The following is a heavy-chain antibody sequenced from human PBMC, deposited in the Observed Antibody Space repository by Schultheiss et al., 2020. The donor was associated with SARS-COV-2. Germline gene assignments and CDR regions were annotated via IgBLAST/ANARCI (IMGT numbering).Heavy chain of an antibody. CDR3: ARVGSWLQFYYYGMDV. D-gene: IGHD5-24*01. J-gene: IGHJ6*02. Sequence: GGSLRLSCAASGFTVSSNYMSWVRQAPGKGLEWVAVISYDGSNKYYADSVKGRFTISRDNSKNTLYLQMNSLRAEDTAVYYCARVGSWLQFYYYGMDVWGQGTTVTVSS. V-gene: IGHV3-30*03. CDR1: GFTVSSNY. CDR2: ISYDGSNK.